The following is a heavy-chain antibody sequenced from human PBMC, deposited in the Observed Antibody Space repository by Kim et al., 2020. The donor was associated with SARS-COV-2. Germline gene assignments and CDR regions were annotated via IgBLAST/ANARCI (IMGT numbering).Heavy chain of an antibody. Sequence: GESLKISCKGSGYSFTSYWIGWVRQMPGKGLEWMGIIYPGDSDTRYSPSFQGQVTISADKSISTAYLQWSSLKASDTAMYYCARSDSSCGGDCYSDYYYYGMDVWGQGTTVTVSS. CDR1: GYSFTSYW. D-gene: IGHD2-21*02. J-gene: IGHJ6*02. CDR3: ARSDSSCGGDCYSDYYYYGMDV. V-gene: IGHV5-51*01. CDR2: IYPGDSDT.